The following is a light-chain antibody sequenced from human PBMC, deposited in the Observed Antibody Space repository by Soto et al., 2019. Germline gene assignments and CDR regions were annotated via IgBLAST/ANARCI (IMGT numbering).Light chain of an antibody. CDR3: QQYFSSPWA. V-gene: IGKV3-20*01. Sequence: EIVLTQSPGTLSLSPGERATLFCRASQSVSSNYLAWYQHKPGQAPTLLIYGASSRASGIPDRFSGSGSGTDFTLTISRLEPEDFAVYYCQQYFSSPWAFGQGTKGDIK. CDR1: QSVSSNY. CDR2: GAS. J-gene: IGKJ1*01.